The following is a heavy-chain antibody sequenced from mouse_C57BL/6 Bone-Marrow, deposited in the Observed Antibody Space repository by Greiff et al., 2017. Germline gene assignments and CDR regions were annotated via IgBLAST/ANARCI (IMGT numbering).Heavy chain of an antibody. CDR3: ARVMGPWLAY. V-gene: IGHV5-4*01. J-gene: IGHJ3*01. CDR2: ISDGGSYT. D-gene: IGHD2-3*01. Sequence: EVQLQESGGGLVKPGGSLKLSCAASGFTFSSYAMSWVRQTPDKRLEWVATISDGGSYTYYPDNVKGRFTISRDNAKNNRYRQMRHLKSEDTAMYYCARVMGPWLAYWGQGTLVTVSA. CDR1: GFTFSSYA.